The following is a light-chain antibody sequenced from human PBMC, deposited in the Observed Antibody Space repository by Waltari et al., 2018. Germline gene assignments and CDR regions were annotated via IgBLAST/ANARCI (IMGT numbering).Light chain of an antibody. J-gene: IGKJ1*01. CDR3: QQYGSSPWT. CDR1: QSVRSSY. Sequence: EIVVTQSPGILSLSPGERATLSCRASQSVRSSYLAWYQQKPGQAPRLLFYAASGRAAGVPDRFSGSGSGTDFILTISRLEPEEFAMYYCQQYGSSPWTFGQGTKVEI. V-gene: IGKV3-20*01. CDR2: AAS.